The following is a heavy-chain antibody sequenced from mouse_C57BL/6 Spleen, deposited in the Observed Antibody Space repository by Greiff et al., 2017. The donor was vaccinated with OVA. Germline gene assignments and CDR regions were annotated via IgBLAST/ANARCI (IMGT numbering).Heavy chain of an antibody. V-gene: IGHV5-16*01. J-gene: IGHJ4*01. CDR1: GFTFSDYY. CDR2: INYDGSST. D-gene: IGHD1-1*01. Sequence: EVQVVESEGGLVQPGSSMKLSCTASGFTFSDYYMAWVRQVPEKGLEWVANINYDGSSTYYLDSLKSRFIISRDNAKNILYLQMSSLKSEDTATYYCARYYYHYYAMDYWGQGTSVTVSS. CDR3: ARYYYHYYAMDY.